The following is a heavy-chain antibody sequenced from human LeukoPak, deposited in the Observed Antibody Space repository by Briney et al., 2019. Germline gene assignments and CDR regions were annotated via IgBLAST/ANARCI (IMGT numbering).Heavy chain of an antibody. D-gene: IGHD2-15*01. V-gene: IGHV3-21*01. J-gene: IGHJ4*02. CDR1: GFTFSSYS. CDR2: ISSSSSYI. Sequence: EGSLRLSCAASGFTFSSYSMNWVRQAPGKGLEWVSSISSSSSYIYYADSVKGRFTISRDNAKNSLYLQMNSLRAEDTAVYYCARDHQGYCSGGSCARSYWGQGTLVTVSS. CDR3: ARDHQGYCSGGSCARSY.